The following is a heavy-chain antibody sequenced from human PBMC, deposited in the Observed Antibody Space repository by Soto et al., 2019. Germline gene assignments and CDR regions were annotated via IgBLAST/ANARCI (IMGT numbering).Heavy chain of an antibody. Sequence: SQTLSLTSSVSGDSVSSNNIAWNWLRQSPWRGLEWLGRTYYRSKWYNEYAVSVRSRITINLDTSKNQFSLQLNSVTPEDTAVYYSARGRWSTFDDWGQGAQVTVSS. CDR3: ARGRWSTFDD. CDR1: GDSVSSNNIA. V-gene: IGHV6-1*01. CDR2: TYYRSKWYN. D-gene: IGHD2-15*01. J-gene: IGHJ4*02.